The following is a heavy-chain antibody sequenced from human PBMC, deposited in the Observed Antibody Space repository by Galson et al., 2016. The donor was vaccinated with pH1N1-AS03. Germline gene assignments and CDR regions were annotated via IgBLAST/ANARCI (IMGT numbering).Heavy chain of an antibody. CDR2: IYYTGMT. V-gene: IGHV4-59*08. CDR1: SGSISGYC. CDR3: ARQNGHRLLWDY. Sequence: SETLSLTCSVSSGSISGYCWSWIRQPPGKGLEWIGYIYYTGMTNYNPSLKSRVTISVDTSKNQFSLKLSSVTAADTAIYYCARQNGHRLLWDYWGQGTLVTVSS. D-gene: IGHD2-8*01. J-gene: IGHJ4*02.